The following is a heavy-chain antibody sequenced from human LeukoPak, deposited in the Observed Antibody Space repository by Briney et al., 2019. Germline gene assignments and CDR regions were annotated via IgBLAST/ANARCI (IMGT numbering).Heavy chain of an antibody. V-gene: IGHV4-59*01. CDR3: ARGRVSSSTWYSTYYYFSYMDL. Sequence: PSETLSLTCTVSVDSISMYYWTSVRQPPGKGGEWVGYVEQTGSTKFKPSLKGRVNITRDTSKNFFSLKLRAVTAAGPAVYFCARGRVSSSTWYSTYYYFSYMDLWGKGTTVTVSS. D-gene: IGHD4-11*01. CDR2: VEQTGST. CDR1: VDSISMYY. J-gene: IGHJ6*03.